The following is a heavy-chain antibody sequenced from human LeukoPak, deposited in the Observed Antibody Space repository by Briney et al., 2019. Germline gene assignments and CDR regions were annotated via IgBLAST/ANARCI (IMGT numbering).Heavy chain of an antibody. V-gene: IGHV4-39*01. CDR2: IYYFGST. J-gene: IGHJ5*02. D-gene: IGHD6-13*01. CDR1: GGSISNSGYY. Sequence: PSETLSLTCTVSGGSISNSGYYWGWIRQPPGKGLEWIGSIYYFGSTNYNPSLKSRVTISVDMSKNQFPLKLTSVTAADTAVYFCARHGQQLALYNWFDPWGQGTLVTVSS. CDR3: ARHGQQLALYNWFDP.